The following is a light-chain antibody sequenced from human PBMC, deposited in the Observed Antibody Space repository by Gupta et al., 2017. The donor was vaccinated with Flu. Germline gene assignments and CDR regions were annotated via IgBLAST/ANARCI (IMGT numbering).Light chain of an antibody. CDR2: DAS. CDR3: QQRSNLWT. CDR1: QSVSSY. V-gene: IGKV3-11*01. J-gene: IGKJ1*01. Sequence: EIVLTQSPATLSLSPGERATRSCRASQSVSSYLAWYQQKPGQAPRLLIYDASNRANGIPARFSGRGPGTDFTLTSSSRENQDFAVYYGQQRSNLWTFGQGTRVEIK.